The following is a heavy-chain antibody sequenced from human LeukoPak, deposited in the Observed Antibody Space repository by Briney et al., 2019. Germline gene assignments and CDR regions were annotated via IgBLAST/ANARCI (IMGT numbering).Heavy chain of an antibody. CDR3: ARCRHYYDSSGYYY. CDR1: GGSFSGYY. V-gene: IGHV4-34*01. J-gene: IGHJ4*02. Sequence: SETLSLTCAVYGGSFSGYYWGWIRQPPGKGLEWIGEINHSGSTNYNPSLKSRVTISVDTSKNQFSLKLSSVTAADTAVYYCARCRHYYDSSGYYYWGQGTLVTVSS. D-gene: IGHD3-22*01. CDR2: INHSGST.